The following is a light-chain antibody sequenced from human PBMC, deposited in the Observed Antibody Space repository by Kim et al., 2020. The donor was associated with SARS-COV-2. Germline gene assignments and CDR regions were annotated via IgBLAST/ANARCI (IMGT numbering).Light chain of an antibody. CDR2: KAS. CDR3: QQYDTYSYT. J-gene: IGKJ2*01. Sequence: SASIGDRVNITCLASQSISSWLAWYQQKPGKAPKVLIYKASTLQTGVPSRFSGSGSGTEFTLTISCLQPDDFATYFCQQYDTYSYTFGQGTKLEI. V-gene: IGKV1-5*03. CDR1: QSISSW.